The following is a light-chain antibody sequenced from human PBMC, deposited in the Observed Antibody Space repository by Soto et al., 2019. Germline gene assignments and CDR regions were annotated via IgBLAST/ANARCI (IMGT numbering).Light chain of an antibody. V-gene: IGLV2-14*01. Sequence: QSALTQPASVSGSPGQSITISCTGTSSDVGGYNYVSWYQQHPGKAPKLMIYEVSNRPSGVSNRFSGSKSGNTASLTISGLQAEDEADYYCSSYTIISTGCVFGGGTKVTVL. CDR1: SSDVGGYNY. J-gene: IGLJ3*02. CDR3: SSYTIISTGCV. CDR2: EVS.